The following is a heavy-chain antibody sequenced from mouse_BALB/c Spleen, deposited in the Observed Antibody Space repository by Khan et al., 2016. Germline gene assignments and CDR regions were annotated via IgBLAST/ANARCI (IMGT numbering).Heavy chain of an antibody. CDR2: ISYSGYT. CDR1: GYSITSDYA. Sequence: EVQLQESGPGLVKPSQSLSLTCTVTGYSITSDYAWNWIRQFPGKKLEWMGYISYSGYTTYNPSLKSRISITRDTSKNQFFLQLSSVTTADTATYYVARRVRRVDYWGQGTTLTVSA. D-gene: IGHD2-14*01. CDR3: ARRVRRVDY. V-gene: IGHV3-2*02. J-gene: IGHJ2*01.